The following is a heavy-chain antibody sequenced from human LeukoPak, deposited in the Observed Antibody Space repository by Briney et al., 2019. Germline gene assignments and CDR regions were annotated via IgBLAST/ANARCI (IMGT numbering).Heavy chain of an antibody. Sequence: GGSLRLSCAASGFTVSSNYMSWVRQAPGKGLEWVSVIYSGGSTYYADSVKGRFTISRDNSKNTLYLQMNSLRAEDTAVYYCAKSVEVGDFWSAPGGYFDYWGQGTLVTVSS. CDR3: AKSVEVGDFWSAPGGYFDY. J-gene: IGHJ4*02. V-gene: IGHV3-53*01. D-gene: IGHD3-3*01. CDR2: IYSGGST. CDR1: GFTVSSNY.